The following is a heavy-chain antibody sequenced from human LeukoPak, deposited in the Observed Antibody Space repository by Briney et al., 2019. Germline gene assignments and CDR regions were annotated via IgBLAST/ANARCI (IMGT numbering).Heavy chain of an antibody. CDR1: GFTVSSNY. CDR2: IYTDGGT. D-gene: IGHD3-10*01. J-gene: IGHJ4*02. CDR3: AREAVWFGEPHYFDY. V-gene: IGHV3-53*01. Sequence: GSLRLSCAASGFTVSSNYMSWVRQAPGKGLEWVSLIYTDGGTYYADSVKGRFTISRDNSKNTLYLQMNSLRAEDTAVYYCAREAVWFGEPHYFDYWGRGTLVTVSS.